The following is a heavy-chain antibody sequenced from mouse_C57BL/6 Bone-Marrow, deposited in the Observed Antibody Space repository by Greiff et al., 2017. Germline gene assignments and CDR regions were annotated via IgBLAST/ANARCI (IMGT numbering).Heavy chain of an antibody. D-gene: IGHD2-1*01. V-gene: IGHV1-19*01. CDR2: INPYNGGT. J-gene: IGHJ3*01. CDR3: AREDGNYPFAY. Sequence: VHVKQSGPVLVKPGASVKMSCKASGYTFTDYYMNWVKQSHGKSLEWIGVINPYNGGTSYNQKFKGKATLTVDKYSSTAYMELNSLTSEDSAVYYCAREDGNYPFAYWGQGTLVTVSA. CDR1: GYTFTDYY.